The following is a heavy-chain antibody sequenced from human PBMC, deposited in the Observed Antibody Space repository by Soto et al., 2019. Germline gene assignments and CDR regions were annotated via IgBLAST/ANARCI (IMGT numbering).Heavy chain of an antibody. D-gene: IGHD3-3*01. CDR2: INHSGST. CDR1: GGSFSGYY. V-gene: IGHV4-34*01. CDR3: ARRTIFWSGYYLIAYYYMDV. J-gene: IGHJ6*03. Sequence: PSETLSLTCAVYGGSFSGYYWSWIRQPPWKGLEWIGEINHSGSTNYNPSLRSRVTISVDTSKNQFSLKPSSVTAADTAVYYCARRTIFWSGYYLIAYYYMDVWGKGTTVTLSS.